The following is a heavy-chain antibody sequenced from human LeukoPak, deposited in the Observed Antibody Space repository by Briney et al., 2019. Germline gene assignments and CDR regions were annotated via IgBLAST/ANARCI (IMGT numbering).Heavy chain of an antibody. J-gene: IGHJ4*02. CDR2: IGIDSGNT. Sequence: GGSLRLSCAASGFTFRDYSMNWVRQAPGKGLEWISYIGIDSGNTNYADSVKGRFTISGDKAKNSLYLQMNSLRVEDTAVYYCARDYKYAFDNWGQGTLVTVSS. CDR3: ARDYKYAFDN. CDR1: GFTFRDYS. D-gene: IGHD5-24*01. V-gene: IGHV3-48*01.